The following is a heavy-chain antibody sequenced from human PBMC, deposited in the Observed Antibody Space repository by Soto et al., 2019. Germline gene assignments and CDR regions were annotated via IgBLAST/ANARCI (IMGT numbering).Heavy chain of an antibody. Sequence: GASVKVSCKASGYTFTGYYMHWVRQAPGQGLEWMGWINPNSGGTNYAQKFQGRVTMTRDTSISTAYMELSRLRSDDTAVYYCARDGAQADYDFWSGYNNWFDPWGQGTLVTVSS. CDR3: ARDGAQADYDFWSGYNNWFDP. CDR1: GYTFTGYY. V-gene: IGHV1-2*02. J-gene: IGHJ5*02. D-gene: IGHD3-3*01. CDR2: INPNSGGT.